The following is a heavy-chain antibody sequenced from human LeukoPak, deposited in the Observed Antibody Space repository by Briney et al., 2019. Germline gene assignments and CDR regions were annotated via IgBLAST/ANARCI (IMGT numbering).Heavy chain of an antibody. V-gene: IGHV1-69*05. J-gene: IGHJ4*02. CDR3: ARGDYYDRSGYLIDY. CDR1: GGTFSSYA. D-gene: IGHD3-22*01. CDR2: IIPIFGTA. Sequence: SVKVSCKASGGTFSSYAISWVRQAPGQGLEWMGRIIPIFGTANYAQKFQGRVTITTDESTSTAYMELSSLRSEDTAVYYCARGDYYDRSGYLIDYWGQGTLVTVSS.